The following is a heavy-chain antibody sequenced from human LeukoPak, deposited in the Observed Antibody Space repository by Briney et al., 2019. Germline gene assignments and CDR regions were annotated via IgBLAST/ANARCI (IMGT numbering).Heavy chain of an antibody. J-gene: IGHJ3*02. CDR3: ARDATGTTEDAFDI. Sequence: PGGSLRLSCAASGFTVSSNYMSWVRQAPGKGLEWVSVIYSGGSTYYTGSVKGRFTISRDNSKNTLYLQMNSLRAEDTAVYYCARDATGTTEDAFDIWGQGTMVTVSS. D-gene: IGHD1-1*01. CDR1: GFTVSSNY. CDR2: IYSGGST. V-gene: IGHV3-53*01.